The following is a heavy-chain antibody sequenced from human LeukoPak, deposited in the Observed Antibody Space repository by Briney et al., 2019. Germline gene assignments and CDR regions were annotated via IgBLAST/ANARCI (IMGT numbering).Heavy chain of an antibody. Sequence: RGESLKISCKGSGYSFTNYWIGWVRQMPGKGLEWMGIIYPGDSDTRYSPSFQGQVTISADRSISTAYLQWGSLKASDTAMYYCARQKAAAGIDYWGQGTLVTVSS. CDR3: ARQKAAAGIDY. CDR2: IYPGDSDT. CDR1: GYSFTNYW. D-gene: IGHD6-13*01. J-gene: IGHJ4*02. V-gene: IGHV5-51*01.